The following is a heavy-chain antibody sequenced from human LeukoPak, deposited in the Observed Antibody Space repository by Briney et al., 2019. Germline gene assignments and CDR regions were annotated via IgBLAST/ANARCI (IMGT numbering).Heavy chain of an antibody. V-gene: IGHV3-48*01. CDR3: AKTYYYDSSGYSPITHYYYYMDV. J-gene: IGHJ6*03. CDR1: GFTVSSNY. D-gene: IGHD3-22*01. Sequence: GGSLRLSCAASGFTVSSNYMSWVRQAPGKGLEWVSYISSSSSTIYYADSVKGRFTISRDNAKNSLYLQMNSLRAEDTAVYYCAKTYYYDSSGYSPITHYYYYMDVWGKGTTVTVSS. CDR2: ISSSSSTI.